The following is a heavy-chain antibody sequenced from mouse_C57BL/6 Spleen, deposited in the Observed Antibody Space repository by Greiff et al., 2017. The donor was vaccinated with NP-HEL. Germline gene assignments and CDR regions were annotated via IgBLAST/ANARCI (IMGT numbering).Heavy chain of an antibody. CDR2: IYPGGGYT. CDR3: ARRYYYGISGLDD. V-gene: IGHV1-63*01. J-gene: IGHJ2*01. D-gene: IGHD1-1*01. CDR1: GYTFTNYW. Sequence: VQLQQSGAELVRPGTSVKMSCKASGYTFTNYWIGWAKQRPGHGLEWIGDIYPGGGYTNYTEKFKGKATLTADKSSSTAYMQFSSLTSEDSAIYYCARRYYYGISGLDDWGQGTTLTVSS.